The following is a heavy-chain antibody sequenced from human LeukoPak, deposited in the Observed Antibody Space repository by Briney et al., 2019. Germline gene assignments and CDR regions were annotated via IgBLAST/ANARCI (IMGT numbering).Heavy chain of an antibody. CDR2: IIPILGIA. J-gene: IGHJ4*02. Sequence: VKVSCKASGGTFSSYAISWVRQAPGQGLEWMGRIIPILGIANYAQKFQGRVTITADKSTSTAYMELSSLRSEDTAVYYCARDHGQWVVRISLDYWGQGTLVTVSS. CDR1: GGTFSSYA. V-gene: IGHV1-69*04. D-gene: IGHD6-19*01. CDR3: ARDHGQWVVRISLDY.